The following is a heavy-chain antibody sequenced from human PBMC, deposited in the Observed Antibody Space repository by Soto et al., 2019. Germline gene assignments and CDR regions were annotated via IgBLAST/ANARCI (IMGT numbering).Heavy chain of an antibody. J-gene: IGHJ4*02. Sequence: QVHLVQSGAEVMKPGASAKVSCKASGYTFTSYLIHWVRQAPGQRLEWMGWINAANGDTKYSQQFQGRVTITRDTSATTAYMDLSSLTSEDTAVYCCARPYSSSWSTYFDYWGQGTLVTVSS. CDR1: GYTFTSYL. D-gene: IGHD6-13*01. CDR2: INAANGDT. V-gene: IGHV1-3*01. CDR3: ARPYSSSWSTYFDY.